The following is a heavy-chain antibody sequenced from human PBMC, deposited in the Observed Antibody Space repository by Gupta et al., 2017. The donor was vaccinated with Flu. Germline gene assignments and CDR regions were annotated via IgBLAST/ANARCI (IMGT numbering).Heavy chain of an antibody. Sequence: EAQLLESGGGLVQPGGSLRLSCAASGFTFSSYVMSWVRQAPGKGLEWVSAIGASGGNTYYADSMKGRFTISRDNSKNTLFLQMNSLRAEDTAVYYCAKPVDFSGYFYYCYGLDVWGQGTTVTVSS. CDR3: AKPVDFSGYFYYCYGLDV. CDR2: IGASGGNT. J-gene: IGHJ6*02. CDR1: GFTFSSYV. D-gene: IGHD1-14*01. V-gene: IGHV3-23*01.